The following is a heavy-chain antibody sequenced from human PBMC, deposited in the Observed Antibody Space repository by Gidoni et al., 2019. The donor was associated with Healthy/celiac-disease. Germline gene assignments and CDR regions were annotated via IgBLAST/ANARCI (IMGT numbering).Heavy chain of an antibody. J-gene: IGHJ5*02. V-gene: IGHV3-21*01. CDR2: ISSSSSYI. CDR3: ARFQYYYDSSGLNWFDP. Sequence: NWVRQAPGKGLAWVSSISSSSSYIYYADSVKGRFTISRDNAKNSLYLQMNSLRAEDTAVYYCARFQYYYDSSGLNWFDPWGQGTLVTVSS. D-gene: IGHD3-22*01.